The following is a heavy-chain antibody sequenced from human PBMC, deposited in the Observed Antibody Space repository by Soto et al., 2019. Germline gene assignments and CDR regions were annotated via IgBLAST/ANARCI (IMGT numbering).Heavy chain of an antibody. V-gene: IGHV3-21*01. J-gene: IGHJ3*02. D-gene: IGHD6-6*01. Sequence: GGSLRLSCAASGFTFSSYSMNWVRQAPGKGLEWVSSISSSSSYIYYADSVKGRFTISRDNAKNSLYLQMNSLRAEDTAVYYCARDQGYSSSSRDAFDIWGQGTMVTVSS. CDR3: ARDQGYSSSSRDAFDI. CDR2: ISSSSSYI. CDR1: GFTFSSYS.